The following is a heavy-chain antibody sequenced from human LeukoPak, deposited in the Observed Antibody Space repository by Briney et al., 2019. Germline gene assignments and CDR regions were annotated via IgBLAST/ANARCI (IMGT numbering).Heavy chain of an antibody. Sequence: SETLSLTCTVSGGSISSYYWSWIRQPPGKGLEWIGYIYYSGSTNYNPSLKSRVTISVDTSKNQFSLKLSSVTAADTAVYYCASLPGRGDYFDYWGQGTLVTVSS. CDR3: ASLPGRGDYFDY. J-gene: IGHJ4*02. CDR2: IYYSGST. CDR1: GGSISSYY. D-gene: IGHD3-10*01. V-gene: IGHV4-59*01.